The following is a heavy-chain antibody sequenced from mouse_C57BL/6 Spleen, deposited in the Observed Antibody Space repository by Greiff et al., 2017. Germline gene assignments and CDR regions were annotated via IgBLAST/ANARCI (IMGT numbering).Heavy chain of an antibody. J-gene: IGHJ1*03. D-gene: IGHD2-12*01. CDR1: GYTFTDYN. Sequence: EVKLVESGPELVKPGASVKIPCKASGYTFTDYNMDWVKQSHGKSLEWIGDINPNNGGTIYNQKFKGKATLTVDKSSNTAYMELRSLTSEDTAVYYCARFPYVADWYFDVWGTGTTVTVSS. V-gene: IGHV1-18*01. CDR3: ARFPYVADWYFDV. CDR2: INPNNGGT.